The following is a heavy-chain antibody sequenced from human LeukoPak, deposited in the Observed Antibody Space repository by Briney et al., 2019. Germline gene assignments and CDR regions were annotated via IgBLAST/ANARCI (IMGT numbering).Heavy chain of an antibody. CDR2: ISWNSGSI. J-gene: IGHJ4*02. CDR1: GFTFDDYA. Sequence: TGGSLRLSCAASGFTFDDYAMHWVRQAPGKGLEWVSGISWNSGSIGYADSVKGRFTISRDNAKNSLYLQMNSLRAEDTALYYCAKDSTSGFALYQPLLDYWGQGTLVTVSS. V-gene: IGHV3-9*01. D-gene: IGHD2-2*01. CDR3: AKDSTSGFALYQPLLDY.